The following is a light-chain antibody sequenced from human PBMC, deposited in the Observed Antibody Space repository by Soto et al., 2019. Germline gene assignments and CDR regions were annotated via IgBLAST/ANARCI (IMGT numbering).Light chain of an antibody. Sequence: QSALTQPASVSGSPGQSITISCTGTSSDVGVYDYVSWYQQHPGKAPKLMIYEVTNRPSGVSDRFSGSKSGNTASLTISGLQTEDEADCYCGSYSATSTLYVFGTGTKLTVL. CDR1: SSDVGVYDY. J-gene: IGLJ1*01. V-gene: IGLV2-14*01. CDR3: GSYSATSTLYV. CDR2: EVT.